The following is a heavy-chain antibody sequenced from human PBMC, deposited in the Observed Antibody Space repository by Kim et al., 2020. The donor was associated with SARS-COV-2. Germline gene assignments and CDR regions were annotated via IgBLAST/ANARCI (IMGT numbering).Heavy chain of an antibody. V-gene: IGHV3-30*18. CDR3: AKDSSRFTSGSQYFFDY. J-gene: IGHJ4*02. D-gene: IGHD5-18*01. CDR2: LSYDGSNK. CDR1: GFSFSTYG. Sequence: GGSLRLSCAASGFSFSTYGMHWVHQAPGKGLQWVAILSYDGSNKYYADSVKGRFTISRDNSRNTLYLQMNSLRPEDTAVYYCAKDSSRFTSGSQYFFDYWGRGTLVIVSS.